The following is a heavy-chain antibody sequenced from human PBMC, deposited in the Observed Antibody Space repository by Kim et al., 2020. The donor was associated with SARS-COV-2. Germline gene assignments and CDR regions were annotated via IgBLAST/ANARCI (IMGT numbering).Heavy chain of an antibody. D-gene: IGHD3-10*01. Sequence: SQTLSLTCAISGDSVSSNTAAWNWIRQSPSRGLEWLGRTYYRSKWHYDYALSVKSRITVNPDTSKNHFSLQLTSVTPEDTAMYYCARGGVSFDYWAQGALVTVSS. J-gene: IGHJ4*02. CDR1: GDSVSSNTAA. CDR3: ARGGVSFDY. CDR2: TYYRSKWHY. V-gene: IGHV6-1*01.